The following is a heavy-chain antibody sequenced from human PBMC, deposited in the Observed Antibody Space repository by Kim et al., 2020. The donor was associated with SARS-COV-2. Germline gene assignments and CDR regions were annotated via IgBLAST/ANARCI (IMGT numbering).Heavy chain of an antibody. CDR3: ARLLSPYYYDSSGYIDFDY. D-gene: IGHD3-22*01. J-gene: IGHJ4*02. V-gene: IGHV5-10-1*01. Sequence: GESLKIPCKGSGYSFTSYWISWVRQMPGKGLEWMGRIDPSDSYTNYSPSFQGHVTISADKSISTAYLQWSSLKASDTAMYYCARLLSPYYYDSSGYIDFDYWGQGTLVTVSS. CDR2: IDPSDSYT. CDR1: GYSFTSYW.